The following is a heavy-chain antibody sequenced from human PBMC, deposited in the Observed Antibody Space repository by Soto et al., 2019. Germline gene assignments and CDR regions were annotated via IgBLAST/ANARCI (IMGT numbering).Heavy chain of an antibody. CDR3: AKERGYSSGWSRRRDAFDI. Sequence: GGSLRLPCAASGLTFSSYAISWVRQAPGKGLEWVSAISGSGGSTYYADSVKGRLTISRDNSKSTRYLQMNSLRAEDTAVYYCAKERGYSSGWSRRRDAFDIWGQGTMVTVSS. J-gene: IGHJ3*02. CDR2: ISGSGGST. D-gene: IGHD6-19*01. CDR1: GLTFSSYA. V-gene: IGHV3-23*01.